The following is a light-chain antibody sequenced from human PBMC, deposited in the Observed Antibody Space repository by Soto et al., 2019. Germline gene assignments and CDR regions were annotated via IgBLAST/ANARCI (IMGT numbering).Light chain of an antibody. Sequence: DIPMTQFPSTLSASVGDRVTITCRASQTIINWLAWYQQKPGKAPKLLIYKASSLKSGVPSRFSGSGSGTEFTLTISSLQPDDFATYYCQQYNSYSYTFGQGTKLEIK. CDR2: KAS. J-gene: IGKJ2*01. V-gene: IGKV1-5*03. CDR1: QTIINW. CDR3: QQYNSYSYT.